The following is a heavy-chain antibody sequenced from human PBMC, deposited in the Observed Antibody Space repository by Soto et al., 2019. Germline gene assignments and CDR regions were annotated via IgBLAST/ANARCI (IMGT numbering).Heavy chain of an antibody. CDR2: INPNSGGT. CDR3: ARDIGIAVAGPHWYFDF. J-gene: IGHJ2*01. Sequence: ASVKVSCKASGYTFTGYYMHWVRQAPGQGLEWMGWINPNSGGTNYAQKFQGWVTMTRDTSISTAYMELSRLRSDDTAVYYCARDIGIAVAGPHWYFDFWGRGTLVTVSS. D-gene: IGHD6-19*01. CDR1: GYTFTGYY. V-gene: IGHV1-2*04.